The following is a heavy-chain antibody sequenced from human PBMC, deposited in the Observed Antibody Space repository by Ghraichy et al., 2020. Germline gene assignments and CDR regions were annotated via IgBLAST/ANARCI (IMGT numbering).Heavy chain of an antibody. J-gene: IGHJ4*02. V-gene: IGHV4-59*01. D-gene: IGHD7-27*01. CDR3: ARGNTRLGLIDY. CDR2: IYYSGST. CDR1: GGSISSYY. Sequence: SETLSLTCTVSGGSISSYYWSWIRQPPGKGLEWIGYIYYSGSTNYNPSLKSRVTISVDTSKNQFSLKLSSVTAADTAVYYCARGNTRLGLIDYWGQGTLVTVSS.